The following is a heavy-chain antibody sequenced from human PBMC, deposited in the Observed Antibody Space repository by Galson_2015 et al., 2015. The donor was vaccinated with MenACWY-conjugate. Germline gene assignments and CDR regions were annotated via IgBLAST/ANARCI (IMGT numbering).Heavy chain of an antibody. CDR1: GYTFTNYA. Sequence: SVKVSCKASGYTFTNYAMHWVRQAPGQRFEWMGWINADSGNTKYSQKFQGRAAFTRDTSASTAYMDLSSLKSEDTALYYCVRERGAGSYQGFDYWGQGTLVTVPS. J-gene: IGHJ4*02. D-gene: IGHD6-19*01. CDR3: VRERGAGSYQGFDY. V-gene: IGHV1-3*01. CDR2: INADSGNT.